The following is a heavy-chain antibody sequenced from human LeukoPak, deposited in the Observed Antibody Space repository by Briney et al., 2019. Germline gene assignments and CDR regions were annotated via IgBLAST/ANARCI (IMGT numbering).Heavy chain of an antibody. Sequence: SETLSLTCTVSGGSISSGSYYWSWIRQPAGKGLEWIGRIYTSGSTNYNPSLKSRVTISVDTSKNQFSLKLSSVTAADTAVYYCARGAIFLDYWGQGTLVTVSS. V-gene: IGHV4-61*02. D-gene: IGHD3-3*01. CDR3: ARGAIFLDY. CDR2: IYTSGST. J-gene: IGHJ4*02. CDR1: GGSISSGSYY.